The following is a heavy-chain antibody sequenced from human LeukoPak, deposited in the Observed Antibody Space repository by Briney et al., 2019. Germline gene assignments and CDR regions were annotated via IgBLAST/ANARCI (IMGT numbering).Heavy chain of an antibody. CDR3: AKRGVVIRVVLVGFHKQAYYFDS. V-gene: IGHV3-23*01. CDR2: ISDSGGAS. D-gene: IGHD3-10*01. CDR1: GITLSNYG. J-gene: IGHJ4*02. Sequence: GGSLRLSCAVSGITLSNYGMSWVRQAPGKGLEWVAGISDSGGASNYADSVKGRFTISRDNRKNTLYLQMNSLRAEDTAVYFCAKRGVVIRVVLVGFHKQAYYFDSWGQGALVTVSS.